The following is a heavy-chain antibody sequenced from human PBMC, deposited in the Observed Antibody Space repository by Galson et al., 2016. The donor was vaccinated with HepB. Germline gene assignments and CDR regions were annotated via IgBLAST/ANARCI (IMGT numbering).Heavy chain of an antibody. Sequence: SVKVSCKASGYTFTSNGISWVRQAPGQGLEWMGWINTYNGNTNYAQKLQGRVTMTTDTSTSTAYMDLRSLRSDDTAVYYCARDGFCSGGSCYSISFDYWGQGTLVTVSS. CDR3: ARDGFCSGGSCYSISFDY. CDR1: GYTFTSNG. D-gene: IGHD2-15*01. V-gene: IGHV1-18*01. J-gene: IGHJ4*02. CDR2: INTYNGNT.